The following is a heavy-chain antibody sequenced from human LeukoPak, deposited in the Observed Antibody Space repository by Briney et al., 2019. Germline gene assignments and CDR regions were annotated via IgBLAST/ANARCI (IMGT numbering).Heavy chain of an antibody. CDR1: GFTFSIYN. CDR2: ISSSSSYI. D-gene: IGHD1-26*01. Sequence: GGSLRLSCAASGFTFSIYNLNWVRQAPGKGLEWVTSISSSSSYIYYADSVKGRFTISRDNAKNSLYLQMNSLRAEDTAVYYCARVWVGATTNWFDPWGQGTLVTVSS. J-gene: IGHJ5*02. CDR3: ARVWVGATTNWFDP. V-gene: IGHV3-21*01.